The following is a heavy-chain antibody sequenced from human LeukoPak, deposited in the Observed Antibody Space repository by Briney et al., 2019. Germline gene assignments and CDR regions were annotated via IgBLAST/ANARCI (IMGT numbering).Heavy chain of an antibody. CDR2: INPSGGST. V-gene: IGHV1-46*01. CDR1: GYTFTSYY. CDR3: ARGERWFDP. D-gene: IGHD1-26*01. J-gene: IGHJ5*02. Sequence: GASVKVSCKASGYTFTSYYMHWVRQAPGQGLEWMGIINPSGGSTSYARKFQGRVTMTRDTSISTAYMELSRLRSDDTAVYYCARGERWFDPWGQGTLVTVSS.